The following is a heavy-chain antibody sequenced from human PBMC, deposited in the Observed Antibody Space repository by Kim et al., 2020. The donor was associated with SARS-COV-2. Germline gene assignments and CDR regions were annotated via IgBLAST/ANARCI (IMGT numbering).Heavy chain of an antibody. V-gene: IGHV3-30*07. Sequence: VKCRFAISRDNSKDTMHLQLNSLRAEDTAVYYCARDQGIAVAGGSYFDYWGQGTLVTVSS. CDR3: ARDQGIAVAGGSYFDY. D-gene: IGHD6-19*01. J-gene: IGHJ4*02.